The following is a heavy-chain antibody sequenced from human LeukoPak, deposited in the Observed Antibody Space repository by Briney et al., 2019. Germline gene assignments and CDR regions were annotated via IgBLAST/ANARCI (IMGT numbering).Heavy chain of an antibody. V-gene: IGHV3-23*01. D-gene: IGHD1-26*01. Sequence: GGSLRLSCAASGFTFSSCAMNWVRKAPGTGLEWVSSISGSGDNTYYADSVKGRFTISRDNSKNMLYLQMNSVRGEDTALYYCAKDFYSGSYYYFDYWGQGTLVTVSS. CDR2: ISGSGDNT. CDR3: AKDFYSGSYYYFDY. J-gene: IGHJ4*02. CDR1: GFTFSSCA.